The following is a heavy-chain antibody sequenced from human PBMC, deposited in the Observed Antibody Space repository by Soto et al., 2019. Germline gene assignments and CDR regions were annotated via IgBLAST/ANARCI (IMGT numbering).Heavy chain of an antibody. V-gene: IGHV3-23*01. CDR1: GFTFSSNS. CDR3: AKWDGYGDH. CDR2: ISIGGDKT. D-gene: IGHD5-12*01. Sequence: GGSLRLSCAASGFTFSSNSFTWVRQAPGKGLECVSGISIGGDKTWHADSVKGRFTVSRDNSKNTVYLQMNSLRVDDTAVYYCAKWDGYGDHWGQGTLVTVSS. J-gene: IGHJ5*02.